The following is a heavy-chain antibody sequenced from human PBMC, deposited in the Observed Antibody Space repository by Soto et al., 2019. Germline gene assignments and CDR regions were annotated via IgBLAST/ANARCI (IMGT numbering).Heavy chain of an antibody. CDR2: IYYSGSI. Sequence: SETLSLTRTVSGGSISSSSDYWGWIRQPPGKGLEWIGSIYYSGSINYNPSFESRVAISVDTSKNQFSLNLTSVTAADTAVYYCTRHWDWGSLGYWGQGTLVTVSS. CDR1: GGSISSSSDY. D-gene: IGHD3-16*01. V-gene: IGHV4-39*01. J-gene: IGHJ4*02. CDR3: TRHWDWGSLGY.